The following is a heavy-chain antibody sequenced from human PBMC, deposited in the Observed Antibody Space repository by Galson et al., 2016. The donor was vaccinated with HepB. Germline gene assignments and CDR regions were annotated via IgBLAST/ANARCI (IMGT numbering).Heavy chain of an antibody. CDR3: ARVGNLVATGAFDI. V-gene: IGHV3-33*01. CDR2: IWYDGTNK. D-gene: IGHD5-12*01. CDR1: GFTFSRFG. Sequence: SLRLSCAASGFTFSRFGMHWVRQAPGKGLEWVAVIWYDGTNKYYADSVKGRFTISRDNSKNTLYLQMNSLRAGDTAVYYCARVGNLVATGAFDIWGQGTMVTVSS. J-gene: IGHJ3*02.